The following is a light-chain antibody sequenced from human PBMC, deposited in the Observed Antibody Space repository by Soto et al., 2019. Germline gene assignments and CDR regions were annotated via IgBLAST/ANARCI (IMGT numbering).Light chain of an antibody. CDR2: DAS. Sequence: EIVLTQSPGTLSLAPGERATLSCRASQSVSNNYLAWYQQKPGQAPRLLIYDASSRATGIPDRFSGGGSGTDFTLTISRLEPEDFAVYYCQQYGGSPLTFGGGTKVDTK. J-gene: IGKJ4*01. CDR1: QSVSNNY. V-gene: IGKV3-20*01. CDR3: QQYGGSPLT.